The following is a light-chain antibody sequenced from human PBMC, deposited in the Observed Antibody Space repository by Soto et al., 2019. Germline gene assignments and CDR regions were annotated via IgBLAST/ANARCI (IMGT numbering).Light chain of an antibody. V-gene: IGKV3-20*01. CDR2: GAS. J-gene: IGKJ5*01. CDR1: QSVSSTF. CDR3: QHYGSSLIT. Sequence: EIVLTQSPGTLSLSPGERATLSCRASQSVSSTFLAWYQQKPGQPPRLLIYGASNRATGIPDRFRGSGSGTDFTLAISRLEPEDFAVYYCQHYGSSLITFGQGTRLEIK.